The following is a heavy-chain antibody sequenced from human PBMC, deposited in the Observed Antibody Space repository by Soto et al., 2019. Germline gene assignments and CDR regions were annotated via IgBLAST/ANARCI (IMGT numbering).Heavy chain of an antibody. V-gene: IGHV4-31*03. CDR3: ARWWSGSRQGFDP. CDR2: IYYSGST. CDR1: GGSISSGDYY. J-gene: IGHJ5*02. D-gene: IGHD3-3*01. Sequence: QVQLQESGPGLVKPSQTLSLTCTVSGGSISSGDYYWSWIRQHPGKGLEWIGYIYYSGSTYYNPSLKSRVTISVDTSKNRFSLKRSSVTAADTAVYYCARWWSGSRQGFDPWGQGTLVTVSS.